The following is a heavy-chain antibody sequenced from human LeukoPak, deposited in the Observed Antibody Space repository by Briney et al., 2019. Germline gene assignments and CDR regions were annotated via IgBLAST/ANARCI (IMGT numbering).Heavy chain of an antibody. V-gene: IGHV4-39*01. CDR2: IYYSGHT. D-gene: IGHD2-2*02. CDR3: AGLTTGGCKSRSCYTDY. CDR1: SGSVSSSSYY. Sequence: PSETLSLTCTVSSGSVSSSSYYWGWIRQPPGKGLECIGTIYYSGHTFYNPSIKSRVTISVHTSKNQFSLKLSSVTAADTAVYYRAGLTTGGCKSRSCYTDYWGQGILVTVSS. J-gene: IGHJ4*02.